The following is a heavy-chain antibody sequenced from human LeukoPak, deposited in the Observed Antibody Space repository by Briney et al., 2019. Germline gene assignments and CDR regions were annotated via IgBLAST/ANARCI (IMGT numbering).Heavy chain of an antibody. Sequence: ASVKVSCKASGCTFTGYYMHWVRQAPGQGLEWMGWINPNSGGTNYAQKFQGWVTMTRDTSISTAYMELSRLRSDDTAVYYCARGYSSGWYGTDYWGQGTLVTVSS. CDR3: ARGYSSGWYGTDY. V-gene: IGHV1-2*04. CDR2: INPNSGGT. J-gene: IGHJ4*02. D-gene: IGHD6-19*01. CDR1: GCTFTGYY.